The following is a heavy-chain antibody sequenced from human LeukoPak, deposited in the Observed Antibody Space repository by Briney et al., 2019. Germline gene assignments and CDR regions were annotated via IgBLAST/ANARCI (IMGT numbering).Heavy chain of an antibody. V-gene: IGHV3-48*04. CDR2: ISSSSRMI. D-gene: IGHD3-22*01. CDR1: GFTFSSYS. CDR3: ARVWSSGYTKDY. Sequence: GGSPRLSCAPSGFTFSSYSIDWVRQAPGKGLEWLSYISSSSRMIYYADSVKGRFTISRDNAKNSVYLQMNSLGAEDTAVYYCARVWSSGYTKDYWGQGTLVTVSS. J-gene: IGHJ4*02.